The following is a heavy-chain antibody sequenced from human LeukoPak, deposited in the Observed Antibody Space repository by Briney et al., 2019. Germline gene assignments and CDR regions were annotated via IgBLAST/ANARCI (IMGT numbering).Heavy chain of an antibody. CDR1: GASITNYY. Sequence: SETLSLTCNVSGASITNYYWNFIRRSPGKGLEWIGYIYYGGSIDYNPSLKSRVTISTDTSKNQFSLKLTSVTAADTAVYYFARGNVGSLTGDEYFDYWGQGTLVTVSS. CDR3: ARGNVGSLTGDEYFDY. D-gene: IGHD7-27*01. V-gene: IGHV4-59*01. CDR2: IYYGGSI. J-gene: IGHJ4*02.